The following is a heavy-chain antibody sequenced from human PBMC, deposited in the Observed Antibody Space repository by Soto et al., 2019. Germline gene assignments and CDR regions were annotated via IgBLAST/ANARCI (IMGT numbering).Heavy chain of an antibody. D-gene: IGHD1-1*01. Sequence: QVHLVQSGAEVKKPGASVKVSCKGSGYAFTTYGITWVRQAPGQGLEWMGWISAHSGNTNYAQKRPGRVTVTRDTSTGTAYMELRSLRSDDTAVYYCARGRYGDYWGQGALVTVSS. J-gene: IGHJ4*02. CDR1: GYAFTTYG. CDR3: ARGRYGDY. CDR2: ISAHSGNT. V-gene: IGHV1-18*01.